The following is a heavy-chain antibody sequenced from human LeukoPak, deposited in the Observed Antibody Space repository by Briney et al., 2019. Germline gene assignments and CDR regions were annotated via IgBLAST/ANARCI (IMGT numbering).Heavy chain of an antibody. J-gene: IGHJ4*02. Sequence: GGSLRLSCAASGFTFTSYSMNWVRQAPGKGLEWVSSITSSSGYISYAGSVKGRFTISRDNAKSSLYLQMDSLRVEDTAVYYCARYPSPGDNWGQGTLVTVSS. CDR3: ARYPSPGDN. CDR1: GFTFTSYS. CDR2: ITSSSGYI. V-gene: IGHV3-21*01.